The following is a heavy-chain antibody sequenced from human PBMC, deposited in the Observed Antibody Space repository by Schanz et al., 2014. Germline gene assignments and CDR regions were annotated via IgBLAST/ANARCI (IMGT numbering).Heavy chain of an antibody. CDR2: INTKTGNP. J-gene: IGHJ6*02. CDR3: ARGKEQYLVRFGYYYGMDV. CDR1: GYTFIRFG. D-gene: IGHD3-10*01. V-gene: IGHV7-4-1*02. Sequence: QVQLVQSGAEVKKPGASVKVSCKASGYTFIRFGLNWVRQAPGQGLQWMGSINTKTGNPTYAQDFTGRFVFSLDTSASTAYLPISSLKAADTAVYYCARGKEQYLVRFGYYYGMDVWGQGTTVTVSS.